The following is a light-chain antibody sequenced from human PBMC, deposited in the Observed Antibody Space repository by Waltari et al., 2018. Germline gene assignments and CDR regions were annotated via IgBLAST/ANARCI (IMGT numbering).Light chain of an antibody. CDR3: QQYVSSPWT. CDR2: CAS. J-gene: IGKJ1*01. V-gene: IGKV3-20*01. Sequence: EIVLTQSPGTLSLSQGERATLSCRASQSVSSSYLAWYQQKPGQSPRLLIYCASSRAAGIPDRFSGNGSGTDFTLTISRLEPEDFAVYYCQQYVSSPWTFGQGTKVEIK. CDR1: QSVSSSY.